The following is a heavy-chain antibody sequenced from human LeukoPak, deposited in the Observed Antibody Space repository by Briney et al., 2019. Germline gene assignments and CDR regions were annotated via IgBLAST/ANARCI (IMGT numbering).Heavy chain of an antibody. Sequence: SETLSLTCTVSGGSISRYYWSCIRQPPGKGLEWIGYIYYSGSTNYNPSLNSRVTISVDTSKNQFSLKLSSVTAADTAVYYCCSGWLLDYWGQGTLVTVSS. CDR2: IYYSGST. J-gene: IGHJ4*02. CDR1: GGSISRYY. D-gene: IGHD6-19*01. CDR3: CSGWLLDY. V-gene: IGHV4-59*01.